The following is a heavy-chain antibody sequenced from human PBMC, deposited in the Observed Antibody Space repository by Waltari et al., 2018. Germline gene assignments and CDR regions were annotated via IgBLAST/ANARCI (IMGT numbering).Heavy chain of an antibody. CDR2: IYHSGST. V-gene: IGHV4-38-2*01. J-gene: IGHJ4*02. CDR1: GYSISSGYY. CDR3: ASSDLWFREVGRPY. Sequence: QVHLQESGPGLVKPSETLSLTCAVSGYSISSGYYWGWIRQPPGKGLEWIGSIYHSGSTYYKPSLKSRVNISVDTAKNQFSLKLSSVTAADTAVYYCASSDLWFREVGRPYWGQGTLVTVSS. D-gene: IGHD3-10*01.